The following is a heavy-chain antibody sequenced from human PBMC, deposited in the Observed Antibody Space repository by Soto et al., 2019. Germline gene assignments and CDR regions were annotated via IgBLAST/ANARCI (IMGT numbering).Heavy chain of an antibody. CDR1: GGTFDHAA. CDR2: INPMFNST. Sequence: QVQLVQSGAEVKKPGSSVKVSCEAPGGTFDHAAITWVRQAPGQGLEWVGGINPMFNSTHYAQKLQGRVTITADAVTRTAFIARSSLETTAAVGCLGEEYF. V-gene: IGHV1-69*01. J-gene: IGHJ1*01. CDR3: EEYF. D-gene: IGHD4-17*01.